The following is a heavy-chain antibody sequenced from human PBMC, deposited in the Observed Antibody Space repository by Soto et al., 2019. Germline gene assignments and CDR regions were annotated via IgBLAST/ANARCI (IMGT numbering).Heavy chain of an antibody. CDR3: AVQLQDY. V-gene: IGHV4-31*03. CDR1: GADINSGGFT. CDR2: ISHSGST. Sequence: SETLSLTCSVSGADINSGGFTWTWIRQHAGKGLEWLGYISHSGSTYYNPSLKSRVTISVDTSKNQFSLKLSSVTAADTAVYYCAVQLQDYWGQGTLVTVSS. D-gene: IGHD2-2*01. J-gene: IGHJ4*02.